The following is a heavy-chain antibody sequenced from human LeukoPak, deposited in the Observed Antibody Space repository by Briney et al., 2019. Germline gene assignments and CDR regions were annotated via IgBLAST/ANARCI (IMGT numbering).Heavy chain of an antibody. CDR2: IRYDGSNK. Sequence: SLRLSCAASGFTFSSYGMHWVRQAPGKGLEWVAFIRYDGSNKYYVDSVKGRFTISRDNSKNTLSLQMNSLRAEDTAIYYCATYRQVLLPFESWGQGTLVTVSS. D-gene: IGHD2-8*02. J-gene: IGHJ4*02. V-gene: IGHV3-30*02. CDR1: GFTFSSYG. CDR3: ATYRQVLLPFES.